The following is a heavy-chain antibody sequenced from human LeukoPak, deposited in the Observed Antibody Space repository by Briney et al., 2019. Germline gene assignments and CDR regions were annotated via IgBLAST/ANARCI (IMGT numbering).Heavy chain of an antibody. Sequence: GGSLRLSCAASGFTFSSYSMNWVRQAPGKGLEWVSSISSSSSYIYYADSVKGRFTISRDNAKNSLYLQMNSLRAEDTAVYYCARAARDIVVVPAIDYWGQGTLVTVSS. J-gene: IGHJ4*02. CDR3: ARAARDIVVVPAIDY. CDR2: ISSSSSYI. CDR1: GFTFSSYS. V-gene: IGHV3-21*01. D-gene: IGHD2-2*01.